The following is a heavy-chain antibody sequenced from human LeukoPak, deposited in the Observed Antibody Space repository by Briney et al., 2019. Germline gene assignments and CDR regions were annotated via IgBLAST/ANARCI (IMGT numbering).Heavy chain of an antibody. Sequence: GESLKISCKGSGYSFTSYWIGWVRQMPGKGLEWMGIIYPGDSDTRYSPSFQGQATISADKSISTAYLQWSSLKASDTAMYYCARHPPNYDILTGYYPAAFDIWGQGTMVTVSS. CDR3: ARHPPNYDILTGYYPAAFDI. CDR1: GYSFTSYW. V-gene: IGHV5-51*01. CDR2: IYPGDSDT. J-gene: IGHJ3*02. D-gene: IGHD3-9*01.